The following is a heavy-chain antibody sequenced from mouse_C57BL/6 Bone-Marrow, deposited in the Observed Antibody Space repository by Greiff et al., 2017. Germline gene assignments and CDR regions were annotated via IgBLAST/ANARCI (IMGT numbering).Heavy chain of an antibody. Sequence: QVQLQQPGAELVMPGASVKLSCKASGYTFTSYWMHWVKQRPGQGLEWIGEIDPSDSYTNYNQKFKGNATLTVDKSSSTAYMQLSSLTSEDSADYYFTRDTYYFDYWGQGTTLTVSS. D-gene: IGHD2-10*02. V-gene: IGHV1-69*01. CDR1: GYTFTSYW. CDR3: TRDTYYFDY. CDR2: IDPSDSYT. J-gene: IGHJ2*01.